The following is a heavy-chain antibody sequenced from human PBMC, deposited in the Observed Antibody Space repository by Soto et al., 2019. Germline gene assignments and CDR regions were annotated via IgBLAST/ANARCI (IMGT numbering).Heavy chain of an antibody. D-gene: IGHD2-21*02. V-gene: IGHV3-30*03. CDR3: ATPGTATFPY. Sequence: QVQLVESGGGVVQPGTSPRLSCAASGFPFTSYGMHWVRQAPGKGLEWVAFISNDGSNKNYADSVKGRFTISRDNSKNTVYLQMNCLRGEDTAVYYCATPGTATFPYWGQGTLVTVSS. J-gene: IGHJ4*02. CDR2: ISNDGSNK. CDR1: GFPFTSYG.